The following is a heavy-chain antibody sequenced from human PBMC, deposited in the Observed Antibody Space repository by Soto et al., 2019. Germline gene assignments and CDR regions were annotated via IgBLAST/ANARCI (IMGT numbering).Heavy chain of an antibody. CDR1: GFTFNTYA. Sequence: EVQLLESGGGLVQPGGSLRLSCAASGFTFNTYAMSWVRQAPGKGLEWVSAIGSDGTPIQYADSVKGRFTISKDNSKDTLYLQMNSLRAEDTAVYYCAKPGLTVAGTRYFDHWGQGTLVTVSS. CDR3: AKPGLTVAGTRYFDH. V-gene: IGHV3-23*05. CDR2: IGSDGTPI. J-gene: IGHJ4*02. D-gene: IGHD6-19*01.